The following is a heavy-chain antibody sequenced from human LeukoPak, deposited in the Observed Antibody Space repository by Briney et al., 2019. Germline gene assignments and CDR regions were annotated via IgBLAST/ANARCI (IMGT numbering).Heavy chain of an antibody. CDR3: ARSPPPYYYDSSGSNWLDP. D-gene: IGHD3-22*01. CDR1: GGSISRYF. CDR2: ISSSGST. V-gene: IGHV4-59*01. Sequence: SETLSLTSTVSGGSISRYFWNWIRQPPGKGLEWIGYISSSGSTSYNPSLKSRVTMTLDASKNSFTLNLSTVTSADTAVYYWARSPPPYYYDSSGSNWLDPWGQGTLVTVSS. J-gene: IGHJ5*02.